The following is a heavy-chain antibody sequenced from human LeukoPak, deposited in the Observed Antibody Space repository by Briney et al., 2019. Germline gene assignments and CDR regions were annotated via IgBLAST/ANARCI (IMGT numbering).Heavy chain of an antibody. J-gene: IGHJ3*02. CDR3: ARHHGSSPKAFDI. V-gene: IGHV5-51*01. D-gene: IGHD2-2*03. CDR1: GYSFTSYW. Sequence: GESLQISCKGSGYSFTSYWIGWVRQMPGKGLEWMGITYPGDSDTRYSPSFQGQVTISADKSITTAYLQWSSLKASDTAMYYCARHHGSSPKAFDIWGQGTMVTVSS. CDR2: TYPGDSDT.